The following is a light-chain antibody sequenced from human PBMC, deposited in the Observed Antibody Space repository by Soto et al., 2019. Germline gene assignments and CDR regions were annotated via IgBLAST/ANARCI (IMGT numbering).Light chain of an antibody. Sequence: DIQMTKSPSTLSGSVGYRFTITCRASQTISSWLAWYQQKPGKAPKLLIYKASTLKSGVPSRFSGSGSGTEFTLTISSLQPDDFATYYCQQYSTYPWTFGQGTTVDIK. CDR1: QTISSW. CDR2: KAS. V-gene: IGKV1-5*03. CDR3: QQYSTYPWT. J-gene: IGKJ1*01.